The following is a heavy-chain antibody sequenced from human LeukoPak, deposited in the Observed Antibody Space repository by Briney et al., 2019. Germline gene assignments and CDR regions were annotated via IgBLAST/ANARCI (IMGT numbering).Heavy chain of an antibody. J-gene: IGHJ3*02. CDR1: GFTFSSYW. CDR2: IKQDGSEK. Sequence: GGSLRLSCAASGFTFSSYWMSWVRQAPGKGLEWVANIKQDGSEKYYVDSVKGRFTISRDNAKNSLYLQMNSLRAEDTAVYYCAGGPKYYYDSSCYTRDPLGAFDIWGQGTMVTVSS. CDR3: AGGPKYYYDSSCYTRDPLGAFDI. V-gene: IGHV3-7*04. D-gene: IGHD3-22*01.